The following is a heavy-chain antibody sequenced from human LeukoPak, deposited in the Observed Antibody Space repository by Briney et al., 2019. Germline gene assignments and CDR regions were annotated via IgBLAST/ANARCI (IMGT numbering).Heavy chain of an antibody. CDR3: ARGVSGVRRGSSFDY. CDR2: ISSSSSTI. Sequence: GGSLRLSCAASGFTFSSYSMTWVRQAPGKGLEWVSYISSSSSTIYYADSVKGRFTISRDNAKNSLYLQMNSLRDEDTAVYYCARGVSGVRRGSSFDYWGQRAPVTVSS. J-gene: IGHJ4*02. D-gene: IGHD3-10*01. CDR1: GFTFSSYS. V-gene: IGHV3-48*02.